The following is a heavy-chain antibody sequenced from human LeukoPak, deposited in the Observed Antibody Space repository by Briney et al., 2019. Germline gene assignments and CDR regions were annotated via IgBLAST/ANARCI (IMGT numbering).Heavy chain of an antibody. CDR1: GYTFTSYA. CDR2: INTNTGNP. Sequence: ASVKVSCKASGYTFTSYAMNWVRQASGQGLEWMGWINTNTGNPTYAQGFTGRFVFSLDTSVSTAYLQISSLKAEDTAVYYCARVGGWKRGLYYYGMDVWGQGTTVTVSS. V-gene: IGHV7-4-1*02. J-gene: IGHJ6*02. D-gene: IGHD1-1*01. CDR3: ARVGGWKRGLYYYGMDV.